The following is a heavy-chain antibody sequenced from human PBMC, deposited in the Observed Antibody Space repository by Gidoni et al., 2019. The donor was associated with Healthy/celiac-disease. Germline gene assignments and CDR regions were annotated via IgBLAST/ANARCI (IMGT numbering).Heavy chain of an antibody. V-gene: IGHV3-30*18. CDR1: GFTFSRYG. CDR2: ISYDGSNK. CDR3: AKRGGGYCSGGSCYPDY. Sequence: QVQLVESGGGVVQPGRSLRLSCAASGFTFSRYGMHWVRQAPGKGLAWVAVISYDGSNKYYADSVKGRFTISRDNSKNTLYLQMNSLRAEDTAVYYCAKRGGGYCSGGSCYPDYWGQGTLVTVSS. J-gene: IGHJ4*02. D-gene: IGHD2-15*01.